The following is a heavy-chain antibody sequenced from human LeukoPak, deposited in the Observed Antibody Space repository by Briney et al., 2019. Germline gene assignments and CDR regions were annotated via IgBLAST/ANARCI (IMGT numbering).Heavy chain of an antibody. D-gene: IGHD3-10*01. CDR3: ARYEVRGKSYGMDV. CDR1: GFTFSSYW. Sequence: PGGSLRLSCAASGFTFSSYWMHWVRQAPGKGLGWVSRINSDGRRTNYADSVKGRFTISREKAKKTLYMQMNSLRAEDTAVYYCARYEVRGKSYGMDVWGQGTTVTVSS. J-gene: IGHJ6*02. CDR2: INSDGRRT. V-gene: IGHV3-74*01.